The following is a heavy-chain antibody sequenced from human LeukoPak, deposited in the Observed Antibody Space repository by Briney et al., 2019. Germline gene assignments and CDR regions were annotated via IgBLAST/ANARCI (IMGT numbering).Heavy chain of an antibody. CDR3: ATNFRPRKDYYYYGMDV. Sequence: PSETLSLTCTVSGGSISSYYWSWIRQPAGKGLERIGRIYTSGSTNYNPSLKSRVTMSVDTSKNQFSLKLSSVTAADTAVYYCATNFRPRKDYYYYGMDVWGQGTTVTVSS. CDR1: GGSISSYY. V-gene: IGHV4-4*07. J-gene: IGHJ6*02. CDR2: IYTSGST. D-gene: IGHD4/OR15-4a*01.